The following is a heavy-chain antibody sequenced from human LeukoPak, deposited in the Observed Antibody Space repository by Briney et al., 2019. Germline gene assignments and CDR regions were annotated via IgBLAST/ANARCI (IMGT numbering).Heavy chain of an antibody. D-gene: IGHD5-24*01. CDR1: GFTFTTYW. V-gene: IGHV3-7*05. CDR3: ARGFDGYYGFDI. CDR2: INQDGIEK. Sequence: GGSLRLSCAASGFTFTTYWMSWVRQAPGKGLEWVANINQDGIEKYYVASVKGRFTISRDNAKNSMSVQVNSLRGEDTAVYYCARGFDGYYGFDIWGQGTMVTVSS. J-gene: IGHJ3*02.